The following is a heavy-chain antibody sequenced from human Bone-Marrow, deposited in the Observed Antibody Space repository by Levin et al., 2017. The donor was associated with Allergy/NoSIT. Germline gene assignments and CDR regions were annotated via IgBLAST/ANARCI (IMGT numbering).Heavy chain of an antibody. D-gene: IGHD1-1*01. V-gene: IGHV3-11*01. Sequence: GASVKVSCAASGFTFRDYYMSWIRQAPGKGLEWISSISGSDTVIHYADSVKGRFTISRDSAQNSLFLQMNNLSAGDTAVYYCARDRTSRLSSPPLDFWGQGTLVTV. J-gene: IGHJ4*02. CDR3: ARDRTSRLSSPPLDF. CDR2: ISGSDTVI. CDR1: GFTFRDYY.